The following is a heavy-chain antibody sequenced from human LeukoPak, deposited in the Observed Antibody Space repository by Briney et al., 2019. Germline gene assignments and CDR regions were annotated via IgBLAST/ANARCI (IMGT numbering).Heavy chain of an antibody. CDR2: MNPNSGNT. Sequence: ASVKVSCKASGYYFSGFYIHWVRQAPGQGLEWMGWMNPNSGNTGYAQKFQGRVTMTRNTSISTAYMELSSLRSEDTAVYYCAREARYCSSTSCYWFDPWGQGTLVTVSS. V-gene: IGHV1-8*02. D-gene: IGHD2-2*01. CDR3: AREARYCSSTSCYWFDP. CDR1: GYYFSGFY. J-gene: IGHJ5*02.